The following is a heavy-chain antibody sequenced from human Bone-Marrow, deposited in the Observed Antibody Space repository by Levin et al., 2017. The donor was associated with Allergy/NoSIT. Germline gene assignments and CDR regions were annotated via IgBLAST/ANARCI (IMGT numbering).Heavy chain of an antibody. CDR3: ARRCAGDCYTTDAFDV. CDR2: IRSQAYGGTT. D-gene: IGHD2-21*02. V-gene: IGHV3-49*03. CDR1: GFTFGDYV. Sequence: GGSLRLSCTASGFTFGDYVMTWFRQAPGKGLEWVGFIRSQAYGGTTEHAASVKGRFFISRDDSERIAYLQMNSLITEDTGIYYCARRCAGDCYTTDAFDVWGPGTMVTVSS. J-gene: IGHJ3*01.